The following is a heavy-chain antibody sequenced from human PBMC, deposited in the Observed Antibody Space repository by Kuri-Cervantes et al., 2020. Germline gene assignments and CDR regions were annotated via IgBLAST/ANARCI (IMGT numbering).Heavy chain of an antibody. D-gene: IGHD3-16*01. CDR3: ARGGGSVDY. CDR1: GFTFSSYG. J-gene: IGHJ4*02. V-gene: IGHV3-30*03. CDR2: ISYDGSNK. Sequence: GESLKISCAASGFTFSSYGMHWVRQAPGKGLEWVAVISYDGSNKYYADSVKGRFTISRDNSKNTLYLQMNSLRAEDTALYHCARGGGSVDYWGQGTLVTVSS.